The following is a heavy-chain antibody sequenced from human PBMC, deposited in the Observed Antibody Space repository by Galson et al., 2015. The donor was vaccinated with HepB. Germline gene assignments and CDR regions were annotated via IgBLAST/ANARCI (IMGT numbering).Heavy chain of an antibody. V-gene: IGHV3-9*01. D-gene: IGHD6-13*01. J-gene: IGHJ4*02. Sequence: SLRLSCAASGFTFDDYAMHWVRQAPGRGLEWVSGISWNSDYIGYVDSVKGRFTISRDNAKNSLYLQMNSLRVEDTALYYCAKGDRSSWHRPEFDYWGQGTLVTVSS. CDR3: AKGDRSSWHRPEFDY. CDR1: GFTFDDYA. CDR2: ISWNSDYI.